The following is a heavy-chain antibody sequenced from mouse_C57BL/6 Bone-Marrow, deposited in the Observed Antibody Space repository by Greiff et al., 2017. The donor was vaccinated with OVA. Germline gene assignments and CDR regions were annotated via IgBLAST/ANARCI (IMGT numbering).Heavy chain of an antibody. D-gene: IGHD1-1*01. CDR1: GYTFTDYY. V-gene: IGHV1-26*01. Sequence: VQLQQSGPELVKPGASVKISCKASGYTFTDYYMNWVKQSHGKSLEWIGDINPNNGGTSYNQKFKGKATLTVDKSSSTAYMELRSLTSEDSAVYYGANSGSTHRDWFAYWGQGTLVTVSA. CDR2: INPNNGGT. CDR3: ANSGSTHRDWFAY. J-gene: IGHJ3*01.